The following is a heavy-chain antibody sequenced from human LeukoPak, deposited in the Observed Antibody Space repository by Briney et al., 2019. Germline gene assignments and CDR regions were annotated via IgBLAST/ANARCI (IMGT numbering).Heavy chain of an antibody. V-gene: IGHV3-7*01. Sequence: GGSLRLSCVVSGFTFSGYNMNWVRQAPGKGLEWVANIKQDGSEKYYVDSVKGRFTISRDNAKNSLYLQMNSLRAEDTAVYYCARDNGWTRDYWGQGTLVTVSS. CDR3: ARDNGWTRDY. J-gene: IGHJ4*02. D-gene: IGHD6-19*01. CDR2: IKQDGSEK. CDR1: GFTFSGYN.